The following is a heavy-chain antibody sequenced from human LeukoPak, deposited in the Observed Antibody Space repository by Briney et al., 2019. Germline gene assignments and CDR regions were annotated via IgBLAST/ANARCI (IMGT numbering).Heavy chain of an antibody. CDR2: ISSSSSTI. CDR1: GFTFSSYS. D-gene: IGHD3-22*01. Sequence: GGSLRLSCAASGFTFSSYSMNWVRQAPGKGLEWVSYISSSSSTIYYADSVKGRFTISRDNAKNSLYLQMNSLRAEDTAVYYCARGYYDSSGYYFRLLAFDIWGQGTMVTVSS. J-gene: IGHJ3*02. CDR3: ARGYYDSSGYYFRLLAFDI. V-gene: IGHV3-48*04.